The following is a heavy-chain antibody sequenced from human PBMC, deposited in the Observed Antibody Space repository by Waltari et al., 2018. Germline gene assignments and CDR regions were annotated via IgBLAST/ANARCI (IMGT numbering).Heavy chain of an antibody. CDR1: GFTFSSYA. J-gene: IGHJ6*03. Sequence: EVQLVESGGGLVQPGGSLRLSCAASGFTFSSYAIRWVRQAPGKGLEWVSAISGSGGSTYYADSVKGRFTISRDNSKNTLYLQMNSLRAEDTAVYYCAKTSGGDYYYYYYMDVWGKGTTVTVSS. V-gene: IGHV3-23*04. D-gene: IGHD3-10*01. CDR2: ISGSGGST. CDR3: AKTSGGDYYYYYYMDV.